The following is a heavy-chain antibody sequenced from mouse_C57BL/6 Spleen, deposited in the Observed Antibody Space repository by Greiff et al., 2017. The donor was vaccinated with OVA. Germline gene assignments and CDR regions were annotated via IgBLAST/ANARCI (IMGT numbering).Heavy chain of an antibody. CDR1: GYTFTGYW. CDR3: ALFTTVVPHWYFDV. CDR2: ILPGSGST. D-gene: IGHD1-1*01. V-gene: IGHV1-9*01. Sequence: VQLQQSGAELMKPGASVKLSCKATGYTFTGYWIEWVKPRPGHGLEWIGEILPGSGSTHYHEKFKGTDTFTADTSSNTAYMQLSSLTTEDSAIYYCALFTTVVPHWYFDVWGTGTTVTVSS. J-gene: IGHJ1*03.